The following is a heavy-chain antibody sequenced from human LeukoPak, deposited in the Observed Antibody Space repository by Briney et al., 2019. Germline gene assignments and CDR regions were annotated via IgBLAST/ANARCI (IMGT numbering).Heavy chain of an antibody. D-gene: IGHD1-1*01. CDR3: AGRGAYSFDY. CDR2: IYYSGST. V-gene: IGHV4-31*03. CDR1: GXSISSGGDY. J-gene: IGHJ4*02. Sequence: SETLSLTCTVSGXSISSGGDYWSWIRQHPGKGLEWIGYIYYSGSTYYNPSLKSRATISLDTSKNQFSLKLSSVTAADTAVYYCAGRGAYSFDYWGQGTLVTVSS.